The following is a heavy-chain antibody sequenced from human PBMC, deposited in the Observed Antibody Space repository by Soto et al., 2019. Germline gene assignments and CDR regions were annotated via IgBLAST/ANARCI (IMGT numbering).Heavy chain of an antibody. V-gene: IGHV3-33*01. J-gene: IGHJ6*02. D-gene: IGHD1-26*01. Sequence: SMRPSCAASGFPFSIHGMHCVRQAPGKGLEWVAVIWYDGSNKYYADSVKGRFTIARDNYKNTLYLQMNSLRAEETAVYYCARAAKRGTNGMDVWGQGTTVTVS. CDR2: IWYDGSNK. CDR1: GFPFSIHG. CDR3: ARAAKRGTNGMDV.